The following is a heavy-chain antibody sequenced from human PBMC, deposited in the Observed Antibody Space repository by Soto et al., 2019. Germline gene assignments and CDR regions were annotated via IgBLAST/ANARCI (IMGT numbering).Heavy chain of an antibody. CDR1: GFTFSSYA. V-gene: IGHV3-23*01. CDR2: ISGSGGST. Sequence: GGSLRLSCAASGFTFSSYAMSWVRQAPGKGLEWVSAISGSGGSTYYADSVKGRFTISRDNSKNTLYLQMNSLRAEDAAAYDGANEGGGAAAMAAAGIGYWGQGTLVTVSS. CDR3: ANEGGGAAAMAAAGIGY. J-gene: IGHJ4*02. D-gene: IGHD6-13*01.